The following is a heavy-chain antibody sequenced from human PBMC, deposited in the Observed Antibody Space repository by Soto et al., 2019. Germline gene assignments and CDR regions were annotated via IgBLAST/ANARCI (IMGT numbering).Heavy chain of an antibody. V-gene: IGHV4-34*01. Sequence: QVQLQQWGAGLLKPSETLSLTCAVYGGSFSGYYWSWIRQPPGKGLEWIGEINHSGSTNYNPSLTSRVTISVDTSKNQFSLKLSSVTAADTAVYYCARDRQQLKRARGWFDPWGQGTLVTVSS. CDR2: INHSGST. CDR1: GGSFSGYY. D-gene: IGHD6-13*01. CDR3: ARDRQQLKRARGWFDP. J-gene: IGHJ5*02.